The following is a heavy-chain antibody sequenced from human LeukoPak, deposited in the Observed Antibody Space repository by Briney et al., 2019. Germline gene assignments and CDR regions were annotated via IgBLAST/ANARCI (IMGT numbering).Heavy chain of an antibody. CDR2: ISGSGSPI. J-gene: IGHJ4*02. V-gene: IGHV3-48*02. Sequence: VGSLRLSCAASGFAFNTYSMTWVRQAPGKGLEWVSYISGSGSPIYYADSVKGRFTASRDNAKNSLYLQMNSLRDEDTAVYYCATDYYIRNDFWGQGTLVTVSS. D-gene: IGHD3-9*01. CDR1: GFAFNTYS. CDR3: ATDYYIRNDF.